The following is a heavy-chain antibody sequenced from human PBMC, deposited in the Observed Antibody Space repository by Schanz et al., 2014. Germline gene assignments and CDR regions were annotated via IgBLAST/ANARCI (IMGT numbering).Heavy chain of an antibody. CDR2: ISGSGGST. J-gene: IGHJ6*02. D-gene: IGHD2-15*01. V-gene: IGHV3-23*01. Sequence: EVQLLDSGGGLVQPGGSLRLSCAASGFTFSTYAMSWVRQAPGKGLEWVSAISGSGGSTYYADSVKGRFTISRDNSKNTLDLQMSSLRAEETAVYYGAKARRKSDSSGGRCCRYSYYGMDVWGQGTTVTVS. CDR3: AKARRKSDSSGGRCCRYSYYGMDV. CDR1: GFTFSTYA.